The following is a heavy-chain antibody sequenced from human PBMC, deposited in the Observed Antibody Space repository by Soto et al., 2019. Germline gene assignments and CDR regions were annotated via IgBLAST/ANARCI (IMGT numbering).Heavy chain of an antibody. V-gene: IGHV3-74*01. Sequence: GGSLRLSCAASGFTFSSYWVHWVRQPPEKGLVWVSRINSDGSSTNYADSVKGRFTISRDNAKNTLYLQINSLRAEDTAVYYCARDNWNSYWGQGTLVTVSS. J-gene: IGHJ4*02. D-gene: IGHD1-1*01. CDR2: INSDGSST. CDR1: GFTFSSYW. CDR3: ARDNWNSY.